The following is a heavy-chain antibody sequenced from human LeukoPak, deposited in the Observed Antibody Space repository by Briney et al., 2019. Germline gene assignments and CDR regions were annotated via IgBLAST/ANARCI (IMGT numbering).Heavy chain of an antibody. Sequence: SAVTVSCQPSGYSFTSYGISWVRQAPPQGREWMGWVSAYNGNTNYAQKPQGRGTMTTDTATSTAYMELKSLRCHDTAVSYCAREVWACRSPRCYTWGSYCYYYGMDVWGKGTTVTVSS. CDR2: VSAYNGNT. V-gene: IGHV1-18*04. J-gene: IGHJ6*04. D-gene: IGHD2-2*01. CDR3: AREVWACRSPRCYTWGSYCYYYGMDV. CDR1: GYSFTSYG.